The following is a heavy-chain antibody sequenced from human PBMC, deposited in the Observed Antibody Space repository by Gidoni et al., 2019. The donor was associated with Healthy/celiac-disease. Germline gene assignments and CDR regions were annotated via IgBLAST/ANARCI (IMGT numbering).Heavy chain of an antibody. CDR2: ISGSGGST. CDR3: AKVGDILTGYYLYYFDY. D-gene: IGHD3-9*01. CDR1: GFTFSRYS. V-gene: IGHV3-23*01. Sequence: EVQLLESGGGLVQPGGSLRLSCAASGFTFSRYSMSWVRQAPGKGLEWGSAISGSGGSTYYADSVKGRFTISRDNSKNTLYLQMNSLRAEDTAVYYCAKVGDILTGYYLYYFDYWGQGTLVTVSS. J-gene: IGHJ4*02.